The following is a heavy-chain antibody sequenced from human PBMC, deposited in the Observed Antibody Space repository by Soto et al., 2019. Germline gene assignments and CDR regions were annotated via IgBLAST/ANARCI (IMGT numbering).Heavy chain of an antibody. CDR2: ISGRGGRT. CDR1: GFTFTSYS. CDR3: AKGRGLAVPYYFDY. V-gene: IGHV3-23*01. D-gene: IGHD2-21*01. Sequence: VGSLRLSCAASGFTFTSYSMSWVRQAPGKGLEWASSISGRGGRTSYADSVKGRFTISRDNPNNTLYLQMKSLRGDDTAIYYCAKGRGLAVPYYFDYWGQGTLVTVSS. J-gene: IGHJ4*02.